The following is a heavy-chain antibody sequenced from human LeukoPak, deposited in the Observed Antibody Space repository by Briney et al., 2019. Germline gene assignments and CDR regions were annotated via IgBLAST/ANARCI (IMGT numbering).Heavy chain of an antibody. V-gene: IGHV3-23*01. CDR3: AKESGYSGYDFDY. CDR1: RFTFSIYA. Sequence: GSLTLSCAASRFTFSIYAMNWVRQAPGKGLGWVSGFCGSGGRTYYAESMKGRFTISKENSKSTLYLQMNSLRAKDMAVYDCAKESGYSGYDFDYWGQGTLVTVSS. CDR2: FCGSGGRT. D-gene: IGHD5-12*01. J-gene: IGHJ4*02.